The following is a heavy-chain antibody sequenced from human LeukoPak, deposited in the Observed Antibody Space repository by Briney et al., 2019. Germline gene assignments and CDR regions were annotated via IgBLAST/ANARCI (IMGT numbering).Heavy chain of an antibody. V-gene: IGHV1-69*13. Sequence: GASVKVSCKASGGTFSSYAISWVRQAPGQGLEWMGGIIPIFGTANYAQKFQGRVTITADESTSTAYMELSSLRSEDTAVYYCARAGPEHDTAMVTGTWGQGTLVTVSS. CDR1: GGTFSSYA. D-gene: IGHD5-18*01. J-gene: IGHJ5*02. CDR2: IIPIFGTA. CDR3: ARAGPEHDTAMVTGT.